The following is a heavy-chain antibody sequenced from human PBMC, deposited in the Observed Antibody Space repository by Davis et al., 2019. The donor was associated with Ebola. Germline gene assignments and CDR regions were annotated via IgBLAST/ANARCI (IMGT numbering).Heavy chain of an antibody. J-gene: IGHJ4*02. D-gene: IGHD3-10*01. Sequence: AASVKVSCKASGYTFTSYTISWVRQAPGQGLEWMGRIIPILGIANYAQKFQGRVTITADKSTSTAYMELSSLRSEDTAVYYCAGRITMVRGVIDYWGQGTLVTVSS. CDR3: AGRITMVRGVIDY. CDR2: IIPILGIA. V-gene: IGHV1-69*02. CDR1: GYTFTSYT.